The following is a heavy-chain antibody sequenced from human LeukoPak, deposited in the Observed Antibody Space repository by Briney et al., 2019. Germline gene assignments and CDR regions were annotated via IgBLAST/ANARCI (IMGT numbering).Heavy chain of an antibody. CDR1: GFTFSSYA. J-gene: IGHJ4*02. V-gene: IGHV3-23*01. Sequence: PGGSLRLSCAASGFTFSSYAMSWVRQAPGKGLEWVSAISGSGGSTYYADSVKGRFTISRDNSKNTLYLQMNSLRAEDTAVYYCAEASGGHSYGPHDYWGQGTLVTVSS. D-gene: IGHD5-18*01. CDR3: AEASGGHSYGPHDY. CDR2: ISGSGGST.